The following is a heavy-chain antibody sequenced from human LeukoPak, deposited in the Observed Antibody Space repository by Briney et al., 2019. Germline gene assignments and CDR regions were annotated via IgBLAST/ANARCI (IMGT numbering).Heavy chain of an antibody. J-gene: IGHJ4*02. CDR3: ARTSYYGGNWAFDY. CDR1: GGTFSSYA. Sequence: GASVKVSCKASGGTFSSYAISWVRQAPGQGLEWMGGIIPIFGTANYAQKFQGRVTITADESTSTAYMELSSLRSEDTAVYYCARTSYYGGNWAFDYWGQGTLVIVSS. D-gene: IGHD4-23*01. V-gene: IGHV1-69*13. CDR2: IIPIFGTA.